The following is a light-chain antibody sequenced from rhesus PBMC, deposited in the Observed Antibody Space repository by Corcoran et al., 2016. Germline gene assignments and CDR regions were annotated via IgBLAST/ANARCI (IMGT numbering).Light chain of an antibody. CDR1: QGISRY. CDR3: QQSNSLPPT. Sequence: DIQMTQSPSSLSASEGDRVTITCRASQGISRYLNWYQQKPGKAPKLLIYSAKRLESGVPSRFSGSGSGTAFTLPISSLQPEDFATYYCQQSNSLPPTFGQGTKVEIK. V-gene: IGKV1-32*01. CDR2: SAK. J-gene: IGKJ1*01.